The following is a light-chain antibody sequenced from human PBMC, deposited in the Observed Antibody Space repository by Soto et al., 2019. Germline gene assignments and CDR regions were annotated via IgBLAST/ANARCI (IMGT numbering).Light chain of an antibody. CDR1: QSVSSGH. V-gene: IGKV3-20*01. Sequence: EIVMTQSPATLSVSPGERATLSCRASQSVSSGHLAWYQQKPGQAPRLLISGASSRATGIPDRFSGSGSGTDFTLTISRLEPEDFALYFCQQYGGSPITFGQGTRLEIK. CDR3: QQYGGSPIT. J-gene: IGKJ5*01. CDR2: GAS.